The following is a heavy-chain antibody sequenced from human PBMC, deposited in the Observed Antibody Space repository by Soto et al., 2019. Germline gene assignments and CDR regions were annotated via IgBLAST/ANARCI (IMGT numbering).Heavy chain of an antibody. J-gene: IGHJ2*01. CDR2: IYYSGST. Sequence: QVQLQESGPGLVKPSQTLSLTCTVPGGSISSGDYYRSWIRQPPGKGLEWIGYIYYSGSTNYNPSLSSRVTISVDTSKNQFSLNLSSVSAADTAVYYCARIVESGYTIDFDLWGRGTLVTVSS. CDR3: ARIVESGYTIDFDL. D-gene: IGHD3-16*02. V-gene: IGHV4-30-4*01. CDR1: GGSISSGDYY.